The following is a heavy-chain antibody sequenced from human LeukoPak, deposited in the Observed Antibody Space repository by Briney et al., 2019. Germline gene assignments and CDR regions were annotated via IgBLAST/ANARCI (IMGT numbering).Heavy chain of an antibody. V-gene: IGHV1-2*02. CDR3: ARGPYYDSTHTHLPEDY. CDR2: INPNSGGT. Sequence: VASVKVSCKASGYTFTGYYMHWVRQAPGQGLEWMGWINPNSGGTNYAQKFQGRVTMTRDTSISTAYMELSRLRSDDTAVYYCARGPYYDSTHTHLPEDYWGQGTLVTVSS. J-gene: IGHJ4*02. D-gene: IGHD3-22*01. CDR1: GYTFTGYY.